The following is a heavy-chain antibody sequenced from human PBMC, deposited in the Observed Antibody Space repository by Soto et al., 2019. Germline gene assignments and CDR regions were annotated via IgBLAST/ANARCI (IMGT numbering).Heavy chain of an antibody. CDR1: GGSISSYY. CDR2: IHYSGNT. Sequence: SETLSLTCTVSGGSISSYYWSWIRQSPGKGLEWIGYIHYSGNTNYNPSLKSRVTISVDTSKNQFSLKLSSVTAADTAVYYCGSQSTGYPYYFNYWGQGTLVTVSS. V-gene: IGHV4-59*08. D-gene: IGHD3-22*01. J-gene: IGHJ4*02. CDR3: GSQSTGYPYYFNY.